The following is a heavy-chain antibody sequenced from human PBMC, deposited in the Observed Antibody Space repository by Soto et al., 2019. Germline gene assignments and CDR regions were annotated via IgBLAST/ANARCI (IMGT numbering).Heavy chain of an antibody. CDR3: ARDGSHIAVAGPDY. CDR2: ISYDGSNK. J-gene: IGHJ4*02. Sequence: QVQLVESGGGVVQPGRSLRLSCAASGFPFTSYGMHWVREGPGKGLEWLAVISYDGSNKYYADSVKGRFTISRDNSKNTLYRQMNSLRAEDTAVYYCARDGSHIAVAGPDYWGQGTLVTVSS. V-gene: IGHV3-30*03. D-gene: IGHD6-19*01. CDR1: GFPFTSYG.